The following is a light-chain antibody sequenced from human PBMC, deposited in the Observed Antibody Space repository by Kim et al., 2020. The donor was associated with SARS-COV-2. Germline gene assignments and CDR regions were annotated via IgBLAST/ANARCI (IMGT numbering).Light chain of an antibody. CDR3: QQNNNWPPWT. Sequence: EIVMTQSPASLSVSPGERATLSCRASQSISSNLAWYQQKPGLAPRLLIYDASTRATGVPARFSGSGSGTEFTLTISILQSEDSAIYYCQQNNNWPPWTFGQGTKVDIK. V-gene: IGKV3-15*01. CDR1: QSISSN. CDR2: DAS. J-gene: IGKJ1*01.